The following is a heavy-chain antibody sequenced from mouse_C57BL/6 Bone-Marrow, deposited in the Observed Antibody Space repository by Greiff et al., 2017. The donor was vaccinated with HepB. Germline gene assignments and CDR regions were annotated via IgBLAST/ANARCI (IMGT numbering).Heavy chain of an antibody. J-gene: IGHJ2*01. Sequence: QVQLKQSGAELVRPGTSVKVSRKASGYAFTNYLIEWVKQRPGQGLEWIGVINPGSGGTNYNEKFKGKATLTADKSSSTAYMQLSSLTSEDSAVYFCARVVDYDYPGFDYWGQGTTLTVSS. CDR2: INPGSGGT. CDR3: ARVVDYDYPGFDY. CDR1: GYAFTNYL. D-gene: IGHD2-4*01. V-gene: IGHV1-54*01.